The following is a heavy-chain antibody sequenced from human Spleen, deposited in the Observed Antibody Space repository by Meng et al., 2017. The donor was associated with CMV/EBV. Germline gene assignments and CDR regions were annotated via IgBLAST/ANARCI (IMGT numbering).Heavy chain of an antibody. V-gene: IGHV4-59*01. CDR3: VAYLVGIGGRGY. CDR2: IYYSGST. J-gene: IGHJ4*02. D-gene: IGHD1-26*01. CDR1: GGSISTYY. Sequence: GSLRLSCTVSGGSISTYYWYWIRQPPGKGLEWIGYIYYSGSTNYNPSLKSRVTISVDTSKNQFSLKLTSVTAADTAVYFCVAYLVGIGGRGYWGQGTVVTVSS.